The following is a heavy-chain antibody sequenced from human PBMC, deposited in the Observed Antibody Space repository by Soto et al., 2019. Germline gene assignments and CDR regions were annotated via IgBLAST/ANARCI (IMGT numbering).Heavy chain of an antibody. J-gene: IGHJ4*02. CDR1: GGSISSGDYY. CDR3: ARVGAYYYDSSGYYPFDY. CDR2: IYYSGST. Sequence: QVQLQESGPGLVKPSQTLSLTCTVSGGSISSGDYYWSWIRQPPGQGLEWIGYIYYSGSTYYNPSLKSRVTITVDTSKNQFSLKLSSVTAADTAVYYCARVGAYYYDSSGYYPFDYWGQGTLVTVSS. D-gene: IGHD3-22*01. V-gene: IGHV4-30-4*01.